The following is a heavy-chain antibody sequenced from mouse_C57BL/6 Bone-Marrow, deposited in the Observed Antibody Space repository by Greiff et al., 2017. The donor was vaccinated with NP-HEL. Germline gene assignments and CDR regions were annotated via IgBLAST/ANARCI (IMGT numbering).Heavy chain of an antibody. V-gene: IGHV1-64*01. CDR3: ARWDSTLYYYAMDY. J-gene: IGHJ4*01. CDR1: GYTFTSYW. CDR2: IHPNSGST. D-gene: IGHD5-1*01. Sequence: QVQLKQPGAELVKPGASVKLSCKASGYTFTSYWMHWVKQRPGQGLEWIGMIHPNSGSTNYNEKFKSKATLTVDKSSSTAYMQLSSLTSEDSAVYYSARWDSTLYYYAMDYWGQGTSVTVSS.